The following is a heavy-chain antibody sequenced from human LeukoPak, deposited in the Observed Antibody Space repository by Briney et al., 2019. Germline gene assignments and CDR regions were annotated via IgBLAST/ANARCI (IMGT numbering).Heavy chain of an antibody. CDR1: GGSFSGYY. Sequence: SETLSLTCAVYGGSFSGYYWSWIRQPPGKGLEWIGEINHSGSTNYNPSLKSRVTISVDTSKNQFSLKLSSVTAADTAVYYCARGTAFDPWGQGTLVTVSS. V-gene: IGHV4-34*01. J-gene: IGHJ5*02. CDR3: ARGTAFDP. CDR2: INHSGST.